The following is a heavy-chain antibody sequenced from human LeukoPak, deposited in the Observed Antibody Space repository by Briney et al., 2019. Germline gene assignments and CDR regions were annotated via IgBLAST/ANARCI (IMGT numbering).Heavy chain of an antibody. D-gene: IGHD5-18*01. CDR1: GFTFSSYA. J-gene: IGHJ4*02. CDR3: AKGGYSYAVNW. Sequence: GGSLRLSCAASGFTFSSYAMSWVRQAQGKGLEWVSGISGSGGITDPADSVKGRFTISRDNSKNTLYLQMNSLRAEDTAVYYCAKGGYSYAVNWWGQGTLVTVSS. V-gene: IGHV3-23*01. CDR2: ISGSGGIT.